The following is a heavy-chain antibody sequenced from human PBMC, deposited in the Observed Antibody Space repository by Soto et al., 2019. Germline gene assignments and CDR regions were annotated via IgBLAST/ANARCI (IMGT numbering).Heavy chain of an antibody. Sequence: PSETLSLTCTVSGGSISSSSYYWGWIRQPPGKGLEWIGSIYYSGSTYYNPSLKSRVTISVDTSKNQFSLKLSSVTAADTAVYYCARALRITIFGVVNPLNWFDPWGQGTLVTVSS. D-gene: IGHD3-3*01. CDR3: ARALRITIFGVVNPLNWFDP. V-gene: IGHV4-39*01. J-gene: IGHJ5*02. CDR1: GGSISSSSYY. CDR2: IYYSGST.